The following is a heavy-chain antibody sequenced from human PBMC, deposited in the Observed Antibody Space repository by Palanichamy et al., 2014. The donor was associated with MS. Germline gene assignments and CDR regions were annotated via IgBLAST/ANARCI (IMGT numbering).Heavy chain of an antibody. CDR2: ISPSGGST. CDR3: AKAVGIAVAGTGAGFDY. D-gene: IGHD6-19*01. V-gene: IGHV1-46*01. J-gene: IGHJ4*02. CDR1: GYTFTSYY. Sequence: GYTFTSYYMHWVRQAPGQGLEWMGIISPSGGSTSYAQKFQGRVTMTRDTSTSTVYMELSSLRSEDTAVYYCAKAVGIAVAGTGAGFDYWGQGTLVTVSS.